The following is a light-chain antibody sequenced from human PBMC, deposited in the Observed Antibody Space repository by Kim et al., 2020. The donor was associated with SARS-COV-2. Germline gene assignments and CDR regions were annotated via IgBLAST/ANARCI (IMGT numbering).Light chain of an antibody. V-gene: IGLV3-21*04. J-gene: IGLJ1*01. Sequence: APGKTARITSGGNNIGSKSLHWYQQKPGQAPVLVIYYDSDRPSGIPERFSGSNSGNTATLTISRVEAGDEADYYCQVWDSSSDHLVFGTGTKVTVL. CDR2: YDS. CDR1: NIGSKS. CDR3: QVWDSSSDHLV.